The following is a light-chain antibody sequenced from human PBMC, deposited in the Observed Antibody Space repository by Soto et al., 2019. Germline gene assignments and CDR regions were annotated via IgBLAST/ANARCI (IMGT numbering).Light chain of an antibody. CDR2: AAS. V-gene: IGKV3-20*01. Sequence: EIVLTKSPCTLSVSPGERATLSCRASQSVSSNYLGWYQQKPGQAPRLLIYAASSRATGIPDRFSGSGSGTDFTLTISRLEPEDFAVYFCQQYGSSPWTFGQGTKVDIK. CDR1: QSVSSNY. J-gene: IGKJ1*01. CDR3: QQYGSSPWT.